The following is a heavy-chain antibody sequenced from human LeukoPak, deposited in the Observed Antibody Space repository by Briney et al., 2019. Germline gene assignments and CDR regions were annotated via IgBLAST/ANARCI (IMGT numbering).Heavy chain of an antibody. CDR3: ARDTAARAWDY. V-gene: IGHV3-48*04. D-gene: IGHD6-6*01. CDR2: ISSSSSTI. Sequence: GGSLRLSCAASGFTFSSYSMNWVRQAPGKGLEWVSYISSSSSTIYYADSVKGRFTISRDNAKNSLYLQMNSLRAEDTAVYYCARDTAARAWDYWGQGTLVTVSS. CDR1: GFTFSSYS. J-gene: IGHJ4*02.